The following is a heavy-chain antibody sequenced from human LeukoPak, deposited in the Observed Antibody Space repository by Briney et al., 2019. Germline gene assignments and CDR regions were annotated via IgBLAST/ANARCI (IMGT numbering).Heavy chain of an antibody. Sequence: PSETLSLTCTVSGGSISSYYWSWIRQPTGKGLEWIGRIYTSGSNNYNPSLKSRVTMSVDTSKNQFSLKLSSVTAADTAMYYCAREVADYGGYYYYHYMDVWGKGTTVTISS. D-gene: IGHD4-23*01. CDR3: AREVADYGGYYYYHYMDV. J-gene: IGHJ6*03. CDR2: IYTSGSN. V-gene: IGHV4-4*07. CDR1: GGSISSYY.